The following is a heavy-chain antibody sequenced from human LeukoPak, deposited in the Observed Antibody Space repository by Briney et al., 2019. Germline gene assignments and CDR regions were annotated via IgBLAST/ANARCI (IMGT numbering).Heavy chain of an antibody. Sequence: SETLSLTCTVSGGSISSYYWSWIRQPPGKGLEWIGYIYYSGSTNNNPSLKSRVTISVDTSKNQFSLKLSSVTAADTAVYYCARGVYIAGAQYGYWGQGTLVTVSS. V-gene: IGHV4-59*01. D-gene: IGHD6-13*01. CDR1: GGSISSYY. CDR3: ARGVYIAGAQYGY. J-gene: IGHJ4*02. CDR2: IYYSGST.